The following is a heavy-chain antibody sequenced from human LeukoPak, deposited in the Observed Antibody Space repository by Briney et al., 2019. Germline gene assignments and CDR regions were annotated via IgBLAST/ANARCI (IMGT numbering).Heavy chain of an antibody. CDR1: GFTFSSYA. CDR2: ISGSGGST. CDR3: ARDSSYYYDSGGHFDY. J-gene: IGHJ4*02. Sequence: GGSLRLSCAASGFTFSSYAMSWVRQAPGKGLEWVSAISGSGGSTYYADSVKVRFTISRDNSKNTLYLQMNSLGVEDTAVYYCARDSSYYYDSGGHFDYWGQGTLVTVSS. V-gene: IGHV3-23*01. D-gene: IGHD3-22*01.